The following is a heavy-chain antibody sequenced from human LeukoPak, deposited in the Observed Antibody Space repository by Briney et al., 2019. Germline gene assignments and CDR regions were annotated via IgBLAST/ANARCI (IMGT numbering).Heavy chain of an antibody. V-gene: IGHV4-34*01. J-gene: IGHJ4*02. CDR1: GGSFSGYY. D-gene: IGHD5-12*01. CDR3: AMGDSGYDWADY. CDR2: INHSGST. Sequence: SETLSLTCAVYGGSFSGYYWSWIRQPPGKGLEWIGEINHSGSTNYNPSLKSRVTISVDTSKNQFSLKLSFVTAADTAVYHCAMGDSGYDWADYWGQGTLVTVSS.